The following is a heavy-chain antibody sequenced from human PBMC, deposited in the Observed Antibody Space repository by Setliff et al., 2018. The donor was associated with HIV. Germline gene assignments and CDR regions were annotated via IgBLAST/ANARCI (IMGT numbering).Heavy chain of an antibody. Sequence: GASVKVSCKASGYSFTGYYMHWVRQAPGQGLEWMGRINPNSGGTNYAQKFQGRVTMTRDTSISAAYMELSRLRSDDTAVYYCARDEVVEVAGDFDNWGQGTLVTVSS. J-gene: IGHJ4*02. D-gene: IGHD6-19*01. CDR1: GYSFTGYY. CDR3: ARDEVVEVAGDFDN. CDR2: INPNSGGT. V-gene: IGHV1-2*06.